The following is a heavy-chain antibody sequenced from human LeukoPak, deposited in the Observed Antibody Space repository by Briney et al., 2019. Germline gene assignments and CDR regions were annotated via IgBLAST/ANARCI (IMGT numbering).Heavy chain of an antibody. D-gene: IGHD5-18*01. J-gene: IGHJ4*02. V-gene: IGHV3-48*02. CDR3: ARDKGRGYSYGWDY. CDR2: ISVRGGDI. CDR1: GFIFSSYA. Sequence: GGSLRLSCAASGFIFSSYAMSWVRQAPGKGLEWVSYISVRGGDIYYADSVKGRFTVSRDNAKNSLYLQMHTLRDEDTAVYYCARDKGRGYSYGWDYWGQGTLVTVSS.